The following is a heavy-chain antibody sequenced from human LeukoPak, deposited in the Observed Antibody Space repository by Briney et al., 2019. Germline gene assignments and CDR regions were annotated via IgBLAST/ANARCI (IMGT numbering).Heavy chain of an antibody. Sequence: SENLSLTCAVYGGSFSGYYWSWNRQAPGKGLEWIGEINHSGSTNYNPSLKSRVTISVDTSKNQFSLKLSSVTAADTAVYYCATEPGYCSGGRCYGGWLDGWDRGSLLTVSS. CDR3: ATEPGYCSGGRCYGGWLDG. V-gene: IGHV4-34*01. J-gene: IGHJ5*02. CDR2: INHSGST. D-gene: IGHD2-15*01. CDR1: GGSFSGYY.